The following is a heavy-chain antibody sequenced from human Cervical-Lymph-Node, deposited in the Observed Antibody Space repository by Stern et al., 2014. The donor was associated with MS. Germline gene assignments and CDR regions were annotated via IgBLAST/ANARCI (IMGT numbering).Heavy chain of an antibody. Sequence: VQLVESGAEVKKPGASVKVSCKASGYTFTSYYMHWVRQAPGQGLEWMGIINPSGGSTSYAQKFQGRVTMTRDTSTSTVYMELSSLRSEDTAVYYCARDKRGVTRTGSSYHFDYWGQGTLVTVSS. CDR2: INPSGGST. CDR3: ARDKRGVTRTGSSYHFDY. J-gene: IGHJ4*02. CDR1: GYTFTSYY. D-gene: IGHD5-18*01. V-gene: IGHV1-46*01.